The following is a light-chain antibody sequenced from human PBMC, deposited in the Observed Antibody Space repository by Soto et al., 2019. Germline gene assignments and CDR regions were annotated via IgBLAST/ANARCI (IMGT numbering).Light chain of an antibody. CDR3: QPYNACSWA. Sequence: DIQISKYTFTLCASLGDRVTITCRASQSLNRWLAWCQQKPGKAPKLLIYDALSLQSGVPSRFSGSGSGTEFALTISSLQPDDFATYYCQPYNACSWALGPGTKVDIK. CDR2: DAL. V-gene: IGKV1-5*01. J-gene: IGKJ1*01. CDR1: QSLNRW.